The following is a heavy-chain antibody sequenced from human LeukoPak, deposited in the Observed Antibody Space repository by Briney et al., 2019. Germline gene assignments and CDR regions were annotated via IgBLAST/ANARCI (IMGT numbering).Heavy chain of an antibody. CDR2: ISGSGGST. CDR1: GFTFSSYE. D-gene: IGHD4-17*01. Sequence: GGSLRLSCAASGFTFSSYEMNWVRQAPGKGLEWVSAISGSGGSTYYADSVKGRFTISRDNAKNSLYLQMNSLRAEDTAVYYCAREHDYGDPGAFDYWGQGTLVTVSS. CDR3: AREHDYGDPGAFDY. V-gene: IGHV3-48*03. J-gene: IGHJ4*02.